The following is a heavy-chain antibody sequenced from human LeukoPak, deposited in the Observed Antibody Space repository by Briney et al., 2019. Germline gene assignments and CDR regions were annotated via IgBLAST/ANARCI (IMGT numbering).Heavy chain of an antibody. J-gene: IGHJ6*03. CDR2: INHSGST. CDR1: GGSFSGYY. CDR3: ARSRITGTKPRYYYYMDV. D-gene: IGHD1-7*01. Sequence: SETLSLTCAVYGGSFSGYYWSWIRQPPGKGLEWIGEINHSGSTNYNPSLKSRVTISVDTSKNQFSLRLSSVTAADTAVYYCARSRITGTKPRYYYYMDVWGKGTTVTVSS. V-gene: IGHV4-34*01.